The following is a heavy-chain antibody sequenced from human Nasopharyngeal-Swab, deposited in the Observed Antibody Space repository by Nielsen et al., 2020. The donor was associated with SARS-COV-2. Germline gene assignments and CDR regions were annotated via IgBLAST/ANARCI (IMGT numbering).Heavy chain of an antibody. J-gene: IGHJ4*02. CDR3: ARDVATVGATLDN. Sequence: WIRQPPGKGLEWLAYISSSSKSYYADSVKGRFTISRDNPKSSLYLQMNSLRDEDTAVYYCARDVATVGATLDNWGQGTLVTVSS. D-gene: IGHD1-26*01. V-gene: IGHV3-48*02. CDR2: ISSSSKS.